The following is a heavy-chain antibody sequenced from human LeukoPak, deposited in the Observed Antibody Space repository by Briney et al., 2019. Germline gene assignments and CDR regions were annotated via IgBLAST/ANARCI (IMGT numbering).Heavy chain of an antibody. Sequence: SETLSLTCTVSGGSISSSSYYWGWIRQPPGKGLEWIGSIYYSGSTYYNPSLKSRVTISVDTSKNQFSLKLSSVTAADTAVYFCARDPEVHPGTGPRFDYWGQGTLVTVSS. CDR1: GGSISSSSYY. J-gene: IGHJ4*02. CDR2: IYYSGST. CDR3: ARDPEVHPGTGPRFDY. D-gene: IGHD1-14*01. V-gene: IGHV4-39*07.